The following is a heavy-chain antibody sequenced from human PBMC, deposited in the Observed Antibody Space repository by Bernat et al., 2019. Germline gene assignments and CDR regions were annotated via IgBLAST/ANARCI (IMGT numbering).Heavy chain of an antibody. J-gene: IGHJ4*02. CDR3: ARGAVGGAADPFDY. D-gene: IGHD6-13*01. CDR2: IYSGGAT. Sequence: EVQLVESGGGLVQPGGSLRLSCSASGFSVSTSYMSWVRQAPGKGLEWVSVIYSGGATHYADSVRGRFTISRDNSKNMLYVQMNSLRVDDTAVYYCARGAVGGAADPFDYWGQGTLVTVSA. CDR1: GFSVSTSY. V-gene: IGHV3-66*01.